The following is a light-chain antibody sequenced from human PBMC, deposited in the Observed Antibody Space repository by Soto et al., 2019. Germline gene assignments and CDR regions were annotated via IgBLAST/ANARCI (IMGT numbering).Light chain of an antibody. Sequence: QSVLTQPPSVSEAPGQRVTISCTGSSSNIGAGYEAHWYQQVPGTAPKLLIYENNNRPSGVPDRFSDSKSGTSASLAITGLQAEDDAEYYCQSYDSSLSGYVFGTGTKLTVL. CDR1: SSNIGAGYE. J-gene: IGLJ1*01. V-gene: IGLV1-40*01. CDR3: QSYDSSLSGYV. CDR2: ENN.